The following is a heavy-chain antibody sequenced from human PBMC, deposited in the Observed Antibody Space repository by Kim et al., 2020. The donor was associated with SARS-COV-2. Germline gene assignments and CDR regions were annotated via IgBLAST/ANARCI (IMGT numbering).Heavy chain of an antibody. V-gene: IGHV3-33*01. Sequence: GGSLRLSCAASGFTFSSYGMHWVRQAPGKGLEWVAVIWYDGSNKYYADSVKGRFTISRDNSKNTLYLQMNSLRAEDTAVYYCARDLGQQLVTMGWFDPWGQGTLVTVSS. J-gene: IGHJ5*02. D-gene: IGHD6-13*01. CDR2: IWYDGSNK. CDR1: GFTFSSYG. CDR3: ARDLGQQLVTMGWFDP.